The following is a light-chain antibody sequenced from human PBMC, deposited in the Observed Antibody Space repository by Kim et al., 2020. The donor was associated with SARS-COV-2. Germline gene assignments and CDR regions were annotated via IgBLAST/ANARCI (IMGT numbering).Light chain of an antibody. CDR2: EDD. Sequence: KPVTSACAGSSGGIANTQVQWYQQRQGRAPTTVIYEDDQRPSGVPDRFSGSIDSSSNSASLIISGLKTEDEADYYCQSYDRGNPWVFGGGTKVTVL. J-gene: IGLJ3*02. CDR1: SGGIANTQ. CDR3: QSYDRGNPWV. V-gene: IGLV6-57*02.